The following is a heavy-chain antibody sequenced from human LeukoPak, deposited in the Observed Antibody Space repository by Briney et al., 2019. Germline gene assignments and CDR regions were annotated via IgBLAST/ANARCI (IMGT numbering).Heavy chain of an antibody. CDR2: IRQDESEK. CDR1: GFTFSSYW. J-gene: IGHJ3*02. Sequence: GGSLRLSCAASGFTFSSYWMSWVRQAPGKGLEWVANIRQDESEKYYVDSVKGRFTISRDNAKNSLYPQMNSLRAEDTAVYYCARDYDRNAFDIWGQGTMVTVSS. CDR3: ARDYDRNAFDI. V-gene: IGHV3-7*01. D-gene: IGHD3-22*01.